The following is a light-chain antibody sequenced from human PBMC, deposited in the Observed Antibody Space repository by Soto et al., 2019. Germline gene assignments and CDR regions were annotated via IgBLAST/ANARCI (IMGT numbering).Light chain of an antibody. CDR1: SSDVGGYNY. CDR2: EVT. J-gene: IGLJ1*01. V-gene: IGLV2-8*01. CDR3: SSYAGSNTFV. Sequence: QSVLTQPPSASGSPGQSVTISCTGASSDVGGYNYVSWFQQHPGKAPKLLIYEVTNRPSGVPDRFSGSKSDNTASLTVSGLQAEDEADYSCSSYAGSNTFVFRTGTKVTVL.